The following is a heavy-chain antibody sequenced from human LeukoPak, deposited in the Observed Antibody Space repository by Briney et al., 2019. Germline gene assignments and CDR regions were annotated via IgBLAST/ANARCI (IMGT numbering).Heavy chain of an antibody. CDR3: ARGLTGNWFDP. CDR1: GGTFSSYA. V-gene: IGHV1-2*02. J-gene: IGHJ5*02. D-gene: IGHD7-27*01. Sequence: GASVKVSCKASGGTFSSYAISWVRQAPGQGLEWMGWINPNSGGTNYAQKFQGRVTMTRDTSISTAYMELSRLRSDDTAVYYCARGLTGNWFDPWGQGTLVTVSS. CDR2: INPNSGGT.